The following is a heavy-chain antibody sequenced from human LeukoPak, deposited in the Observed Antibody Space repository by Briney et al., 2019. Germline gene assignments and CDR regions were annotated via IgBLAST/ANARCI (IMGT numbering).Heavy chain of an antibody. D-gene: IGHD4-17*01. CDR1: GYTFSSDS. J-gene: IGHJ4*02. V-gene: IGHV3-21*01. CDR3: ARDLRDYGDYVGGTFDY. Sequence: GESLRITCASTGYTFSSDSRNGVRQAPGKGREWVSAISSSSSYIYYADSVKGRFTISRDNAKNSLYLQMNSLRAEDTAVYYCARDLRDYGDYVGGTFDYWGQGTLVTVSS. CDR2: ISSSSSYI.